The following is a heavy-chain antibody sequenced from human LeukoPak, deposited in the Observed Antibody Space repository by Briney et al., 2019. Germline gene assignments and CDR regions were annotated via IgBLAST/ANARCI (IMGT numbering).Heavy chain of an antibody. Sequence: GGSLRLSCAASGLTFSIYGMSWVRQAPGKGLEWVSAISGSGGSTYYADSVKGRFTISRDNFKNTLYLQMNSLRAEDTAVYYCAKDGGVWFGESNDYWSQGTLVTVSS. J-gene: IGHJ4*02. CDR3: AKDGGVWFGESNDY. CDR2: ISGSGGST. D-gene: IGHD3-10*01. V-gene: IGHV3-23*01. CDR1: GLTFSIYG.